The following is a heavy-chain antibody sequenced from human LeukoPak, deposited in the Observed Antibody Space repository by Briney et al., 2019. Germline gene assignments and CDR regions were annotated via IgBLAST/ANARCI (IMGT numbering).Heavy chain of an antibody. J-gene: IGHJ4*02. D-gene: IGHD3-9*01. CDR1: GFTFSSYA. V-gene: IGHV3-23*01. CDR2: ISGSGGST. Sequence: GGSLRLSCAASGFTFSSYAMSWVRQAPGKGLEYVSAISGSGGSTYYADSVKGRFTISRDNSKNTLYLQMSSLRAEDTAVYYCVKDSNDYDILTGYYTFYFDYWGQGTLVTVSS. CDR3: VKDSNDYDILTGYYTFYFDY.